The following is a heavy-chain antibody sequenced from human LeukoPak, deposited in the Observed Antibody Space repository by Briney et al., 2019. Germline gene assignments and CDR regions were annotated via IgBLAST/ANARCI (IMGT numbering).Heavy chain of an antibody. J-gene: IGHJ1*01. CDR2: INHSGST. D-gene: IGHD2-15*01. Sequence: SETLSLTRAVYSGSFSGYYWSWIRQPPGKGLEWIGEINHSGSTNYNPSLKSRVTISVDTSKNQFSLKLRSVTAADTAVYYCARGRCSGGSCYKGHFQHWGQGTLVTVSS. V-gene: IGHV4-34*01. CDR1: SGSFSGYY. CDR3: ARGRCSGGSCYKGHFQH.